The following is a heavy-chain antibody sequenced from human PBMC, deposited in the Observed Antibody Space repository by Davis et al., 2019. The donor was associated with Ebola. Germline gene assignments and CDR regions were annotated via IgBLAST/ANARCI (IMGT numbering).Heavy chain of an antibody. CDR3: ARVTLGYCTV. CDR1: GFTFSSYG. V-gene: IGHV3-33*01. J-gene: IGHJ4*02. Sequence: GESLKISCAASGFTFSSYGMHWVRQAPGKGLEWVAVIWYDGSNKYYADSVKGRFTISRDNAKNTLYLQMNSLRAEDTAVYYCARVTLGYCTVWGQGTLVTVSS. CDR2: IWYDGSNK. D-gene: IGHD2-8*02.